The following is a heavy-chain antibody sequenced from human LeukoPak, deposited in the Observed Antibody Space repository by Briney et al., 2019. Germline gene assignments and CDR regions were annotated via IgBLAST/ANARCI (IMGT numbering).Heavy chain of an antibody. CDR3: AINGFSSGWYEPYYFDN. CDR2: ISSSGNAI. J-gene: IGHJ4*02. V-gene: IGHV3-48*03. CDR1: GCPFSSYE. Sequence: GGSLRLSCAASGCPFSSYEMNWVRQAPGKGLEWVSYISSSGNAIYYADSVKGRFTISRANAKNSLYLQMNSLRAEDTAVYYCAINGFSSGWYEPYYFDNWGQGTLVTVSS. D-gene: IGHD6-19*01.